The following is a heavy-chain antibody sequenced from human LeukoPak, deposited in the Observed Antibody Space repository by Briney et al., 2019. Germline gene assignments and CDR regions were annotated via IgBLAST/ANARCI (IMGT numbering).Heavy chain of an antibody. V-gene: IGHV4-59*08. D-gene: IGHD6-19*01. CDR3: ARLFRVGSSGWYDY. Sequence: ASETLSLTCTVSGGSISSYYWSWIRQPPGKGLEWIGYIYYSGSTNYNPSLKSRVTISVDTSKYQFSLKLSSVTAADTAVYYCARLFRVGSSGWYDYWGQGTLVTVSS. J-gene: IGHJ4*02. CDR2: IYYSGST. CDR1: GGSISSYY.